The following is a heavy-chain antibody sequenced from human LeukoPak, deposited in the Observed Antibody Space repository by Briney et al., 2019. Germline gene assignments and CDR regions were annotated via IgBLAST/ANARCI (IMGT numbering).Heavy chain of an antibody. CDR3: ARGDSGSCYTNWFDP. D-gene: IGHD3-10*01. CDR1: GGSFSGYY. J-gene: IGHJ5*02. CDR2: INHSGST. V-gene: IGHV4-34*01. Sequence: SETLSLTCAVYGGSFSGYYWSWIRQPPGKGLEWIGEINHSGSTNYNPSLKSRVTISVDTSKNQFSLKLSSVTAADTAVYYCARGDSGSCYTNWFDPWGQGTLVTVSS.